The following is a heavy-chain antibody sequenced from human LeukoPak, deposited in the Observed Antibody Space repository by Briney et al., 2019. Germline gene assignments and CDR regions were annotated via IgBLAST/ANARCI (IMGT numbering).Heavy chain of an antibody. V-gene: IGHV1-18*01. Sequence: ASVKVSFKASGYTFTIYGISWVRQAPGQGLEWMGWISAYNGNTNYAQKLQGRVTMTTDTSTSTAYMELRSLRSDDTAVYYCARDVYYDILTGDYYYYMDVWGKGTTVTVSS. CDR1: GYTFTIYG. D-gene: IGHD3-9*01. CDR3: ARDVYYDILTGDYYYYMDV. CDR2: ISAYNGNT. J-gene: IGHJ6*03.